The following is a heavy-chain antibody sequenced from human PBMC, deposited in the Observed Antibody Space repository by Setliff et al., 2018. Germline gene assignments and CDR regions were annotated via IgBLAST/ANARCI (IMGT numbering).Heavy chain of an antibody. J-gene: IGHJ4*02. CDR3: ASCRFQVPYNY. Sequence: SETLSLTCTVSGGSITSGSFFWGWIRQSPGRGLEWIGSALDDGRASYNETFEGRVTISVDTSKNQFSLKLNSVTAADTGVYYCASCRFQVPYNYWGQGSLVTVSS. CDR1: GGSITSGSFF. CDR2: ALDDGRA. V-gene: IGHV4-39*01. D-gene: IGHD3-16*01.